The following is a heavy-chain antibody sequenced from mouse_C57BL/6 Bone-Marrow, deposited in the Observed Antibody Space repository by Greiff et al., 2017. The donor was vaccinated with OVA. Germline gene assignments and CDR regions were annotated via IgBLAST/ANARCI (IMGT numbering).Heavy chain of an antibody. CDR3: ARDDGPYGFAY. V-gene: IGHV1-85*01. CDR1: GYTFTSYD. D-gene: IGHD2-3*01. J-gene: IGHJ3*01. Sequence: VKLQESGPELVKPGASVKLSCKASGYTFTSYDINWVKQRPGQGLEWIGWIYPRDGSTKYNEKFKGKATLTVDTSSSTAYMELHSLTSEDSAVYFCARDDGPYGFAYWGQGTLVTVSA. CDR2: IYPRDGST.